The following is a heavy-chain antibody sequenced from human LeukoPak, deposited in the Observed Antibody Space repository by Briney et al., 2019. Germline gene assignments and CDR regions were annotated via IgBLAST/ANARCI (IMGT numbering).Heavy chain of an antibody. CDR2: INPISGGT. CDR1: GYTFIGNY. CDR3: AREGETSLPTIFAVVTVFDY. Sequence: ASVKVSCKASGYTFIGNYIHWVRQAPGQALEWMGWINPISGGTNYAQKFQGRVTMTRDTSITTVYMEMSRLKSDDAAVYYCAREGETSLPTIFAVVTVFDYWGQGTQVTVSS. D-gene: IGHD3-3*01. J-gene: IGHJ4*02. V-gene: IGHV1-2*02.